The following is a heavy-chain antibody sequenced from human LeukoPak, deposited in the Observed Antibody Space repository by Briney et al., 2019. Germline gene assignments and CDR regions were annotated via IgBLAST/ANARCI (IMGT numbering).Heavy chain of an antibody. J-gene: IGHJ4*02. CDR2: IKEDASEE. CDR1: GFTSSRHG. V-gene: IGHV3-7*01. D-gene: IGHD6-25*01. Sequence: PGGTLRLSCQVPGFTSSRHGMSWVPQTPEKGLKWVANIKEDASEENYVDSVKGRFTISRDNAKNSLYLQMISLRAEDTAVYYCAIAAGWELGYWGQGTLVPVSS. CDR3: AIAAGWELGY.